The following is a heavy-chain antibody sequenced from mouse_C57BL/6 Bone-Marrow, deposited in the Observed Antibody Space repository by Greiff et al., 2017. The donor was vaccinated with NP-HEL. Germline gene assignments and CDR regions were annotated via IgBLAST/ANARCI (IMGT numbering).Heavy chain of an antibody. CDR1: GYSFTGYY. V-gene: IGHV1-42*01. Sequence: VQLQQSGPELVKPGASVKISCKASGYSFTGYYMNWVKQSPERSLEWIGEINPSTGGTTYNQKFKAKATLTVDKSSSTAYMQLKSLTSEDSAVYFCARRVLLRSWFAFWGRETLVSLST. J-gene: IGHJ3*01. CDR2: INPSTGGT. D-gene: IGHD1-1*01. CDR3: ARRVLLRSWFAF.